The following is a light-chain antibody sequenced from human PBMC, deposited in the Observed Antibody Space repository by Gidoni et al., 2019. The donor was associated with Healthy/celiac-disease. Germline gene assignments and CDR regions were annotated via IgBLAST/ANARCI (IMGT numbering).Light chain of an antibody. J-gene: IGKJ3*01. CDR1: QSIGSS. V-gene: IGKV6-21*01. CDR2: YAS. CDR3: HQSSSLPF. Sequence: EIVLTQSPDFQSVTPKEKVTITCRASQSIGSSLHLYQQKPDTSPTLLIKYASQSFSVLPSRFSGSGAGTDFTLIINRLEAEDAATYYCHQSSSLPFFGPGTKVEIK.